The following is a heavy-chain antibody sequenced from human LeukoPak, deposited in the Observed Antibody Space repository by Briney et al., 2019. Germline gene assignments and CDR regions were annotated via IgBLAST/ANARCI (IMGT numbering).Heavy chain of an antibody. CDR1: GGTFSSYA. CDR3: ARDRIAVADTGGDY. V-gene: IGHV1-69*04. CDR2: IIPILGIA. J-gene: IGHJ4*02. Sequence: SVKVSCKASGGTFSSYAISWVRQAPGQGPEWMGRIIPILGIANYAQKFQGRVTITADKSTSTAYMGLSSLRSEDTAVYYCARDRIAVADTGGDYWGQGTLVTVSS. D-gene: IGHD6-19*01.